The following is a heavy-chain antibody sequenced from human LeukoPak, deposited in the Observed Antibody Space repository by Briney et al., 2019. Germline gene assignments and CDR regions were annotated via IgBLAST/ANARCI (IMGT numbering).Heavy chain of an antibody. CDR2: IYYSVSN. Sequence: ETLSLTCPVSGGPISSYYWSWIRQPPGKGLEWIGYIYYSVSNNYNPSLRRRVSISVDTTKNQLSLKLSSATAAGTAVYYCARDYGGTVSFDIWGQGTMLTVFS. D-gene: IGHD4-23*01. V-gene: IGHV4-59*01. J-gene: IGHJ3*02. CDR3: ARDYGGTVSFDI. CDR1: GGPISSYY.